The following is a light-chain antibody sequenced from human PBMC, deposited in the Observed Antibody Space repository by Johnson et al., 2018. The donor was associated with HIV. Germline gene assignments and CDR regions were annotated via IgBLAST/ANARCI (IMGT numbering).Light chain of an antibody. CDR1: TSNIGNNY. V-gene: IGLV1-51*01. CDR2: DND. J-gene: IGLJ1*01. Sequence: HSVLSQPPSVSAAPGQKVTISCSGSTSNIGNNYISWYQHLPGTAPKLLIYDNDKRPSGIPDRFSGSKSGTSATLGITGLQPGDEADYYCGTWDSSLSAFVFGTGTEVTVL. CDR3: GTWDSSLSAFV.